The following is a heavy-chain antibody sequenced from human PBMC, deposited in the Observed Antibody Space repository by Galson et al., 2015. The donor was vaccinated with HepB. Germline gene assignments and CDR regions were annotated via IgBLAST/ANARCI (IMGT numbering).Heavy chain of an antibody. CDR1: GFTFSSYA. D-gene: IGHD5-18*01. J-gene: IGHJ4*02. Sequence: SLRLSCAASGFTFSSYAMHWVRQAPGKGLEWVAVISYDGSNKYYADSVKGRFTISRDNSKNTLYLQMNSLRAEDTAVYYCARGRLWFYFDYWGQGTLVTVSS. V-gene: IGHV3-30-3*01. CDR2: ISYDGSNK. CDR3: ARGRLWFYFDY.